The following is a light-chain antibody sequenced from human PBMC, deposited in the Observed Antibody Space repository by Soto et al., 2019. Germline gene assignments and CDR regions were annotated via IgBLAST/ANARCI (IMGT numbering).Light chain of an antibody. J-gene: IGLJ3*02. CDR3: SSYTSSSTLV. Sequence: QSVLTQPPSVSGAPGQRVTISCTGSSSNIGAGYDVHWYQQLSRDPHKLMIYEVSHRPSGVSNRFSGSKSGNTASLTISGLQAEDEADYYCSSYTSSSTLVFGGGTKVTVL. CDR2: EVS. CDR1: SSNIGAGYD. V-gene: IGLV1-40*01.